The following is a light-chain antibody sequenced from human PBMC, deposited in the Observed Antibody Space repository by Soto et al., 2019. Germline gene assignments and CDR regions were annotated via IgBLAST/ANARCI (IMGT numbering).Light chain of an antibody. Sequence: DVVMTQSPLSLPVTLGQPSSISCRSSQSLVYSDGNTYLNWFQQRPGQSPRRLIYKVSNRDSGVPDRFSGSGSGTDFTLTINSLQSEDFAVYYCQQYNNWPRTFGQGTKVDIK. CDR2: KVS. CDR1: QSLVYSDGNTY. CDR3: QQYNNWPRT. J-gene: IGKJ1*01. V-gene: IGKV2-30*01.